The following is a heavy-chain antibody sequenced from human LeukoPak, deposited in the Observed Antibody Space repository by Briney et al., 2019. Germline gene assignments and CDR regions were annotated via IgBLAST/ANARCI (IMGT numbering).Heavy chain of an antibody. CDR1: GGSFSGYY. V-gene: IGHV4-34*01. Sequence: SETLSLTCAVYGGSFSGYYWSWIRQPPGKGLEWIGEINHSGSTNYNPSLKSRVTISVDTSKNQFSLKLSSVTAADTAVYYCARGYGWFDPWGQGTLVTVSS. CDR3: ARGYGWFDP. D-gene: IGHD3-10*01. CDR2: INHSGST. J-gene: IGHJ5*02.